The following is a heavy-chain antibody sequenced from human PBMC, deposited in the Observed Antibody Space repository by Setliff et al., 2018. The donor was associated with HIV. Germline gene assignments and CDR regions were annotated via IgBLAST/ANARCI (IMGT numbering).Heavy chain of an antibody. CDR1: GYTFTGYA. Sequence: ASVKVSCKASGYTFTGYAMHWVRQAPGQRLEWMGWINAGNGNTIYPQKFQGRVTITRDTSASTAYMELSSLRSEDTAVYYCARNFGLSPSGKYYYYYGMDIWGQGTTVTVSS. D-gene: IGHD3-10*01. CDR2: INAGNGNT. CDR3: ARNFGLSPSGKYYYYYGMDI. J-gene: IGHJ6*02. V-gene: IGHV1-3*01.